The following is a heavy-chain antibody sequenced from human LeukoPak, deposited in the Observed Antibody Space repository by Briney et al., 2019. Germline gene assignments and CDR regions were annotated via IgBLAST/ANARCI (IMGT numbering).Heavy chain of an antibody. CDR3: AKDMANYYDSSGFDY. V-gene: IGHV3-9*01. D-gene: IGHD3-22*01. Sequence: QPGGSLRLSCAASGFTFSSYSMNWVRQAPGKGLEWVSGISWNSGSIGYADSVKGRFTISRDNAKNSLYLQMNSLRAEDTALYYCAKDMANYYDSSGFDYWGQGTLVTVSS. CDR1: GFTFSSYS. J-gene: IGHJ4*02. CDR2: ISWNSGSI.